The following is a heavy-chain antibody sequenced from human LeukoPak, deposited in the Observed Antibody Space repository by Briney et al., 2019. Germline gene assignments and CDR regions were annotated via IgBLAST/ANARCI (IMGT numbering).Heavy chain of an antibody. Sequence: PSETLSLTCTVSGGSISSSSYYWGWIRQPPGKGLEWIGSIYYSGSTNYNPSIKSRVTISVDTSKNQFSLKLSSVTAADTAVYYCARGRVARGAFDIWGQGTMVTVSS. V-gene: IGHV4-39*07. CDR1: GGSISSSSYY. J-gene: IGHJ3*02. CDR2: IYYSGST. D-gene: IGHD2-15*01. CDR3: ARGRVARGAFDI.